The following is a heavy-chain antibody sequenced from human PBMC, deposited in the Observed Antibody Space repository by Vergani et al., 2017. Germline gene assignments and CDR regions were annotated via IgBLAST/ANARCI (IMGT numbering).Heavy chain of an antibody. CDR1: GYTFTSYY. V-gene: IGHV1-46*01. J-gene: IGHJ3*02. CDR2: INPSGGST. Sequence: QVQLVQSGAEVKKPGASVKVSCKASGYTFTSYYMHWVRQAPGQGLEWMGIINPSGGSTSYAQKFQGRVTMTRDTSTSTVYMELSSLRSEDTAVYYCTTDLRQNDAFDIWGQGTMVTVSS. D-gene: IGHD4-17*01. CDR3: TTDLRQNDAFDI.